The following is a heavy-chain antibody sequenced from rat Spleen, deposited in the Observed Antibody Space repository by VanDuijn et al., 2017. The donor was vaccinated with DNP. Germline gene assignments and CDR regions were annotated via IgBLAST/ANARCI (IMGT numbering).Heavy chain of an antibody. Sequence: EVQLQESGPGLVKPSQSLSLTCSVTAYSITTNYWGWIRKFPGNKMEWVGHISYSGSTSYNPFLKSRISITRDTSKNNFFLHLNSVTTEDTATYYCARWSDYFDYWGQGVMVTVSS. J-gene: IGHJ2*01. CDR3: ARWSDYFDY. V-gene: IGHV3-1*01. CDR2: ISYSGST. CDR1: AYSITTNY.